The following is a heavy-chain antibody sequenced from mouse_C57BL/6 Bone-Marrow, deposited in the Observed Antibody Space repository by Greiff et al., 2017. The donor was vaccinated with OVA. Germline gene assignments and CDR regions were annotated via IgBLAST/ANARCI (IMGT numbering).Heavy chain of an antibody. Sequence: EVKLMESGGGLVQPGGSLKLSCAASGFTFSDYYMYWVRQTPEQRLEWVAYISNGGGSTYYPDTVKGRFTISRDNAKNTLYLQMSRLKSEDTAMYYCAGGLAWFAYWGQGTLVTVSA. J-gene: IGHJ3*01. CDR2: ISNGGGST. V-gene: IGHV5-12*01. CDR1: GFTFSDYY. CDR3: AGGLAWFAY.